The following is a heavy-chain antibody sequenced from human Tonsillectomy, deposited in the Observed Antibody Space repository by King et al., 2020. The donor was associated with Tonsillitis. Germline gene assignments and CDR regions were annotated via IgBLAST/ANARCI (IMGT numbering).Heavy chain of an antibody. Sequence: VQLVESGGGLVKPGGALRLSCAASGFTFSRESMSWVRQAPGKGLEGVSSITSSSNYIYYADSVKGRFTISRDNAKNSLYLQMNSLRAEDTAVYYCARVALGMIVVATDYYFDYWGQGTLVTVSS. J-gene: IGHJ4*02. CDR3: ARVALGMIVVATDYYFDY. CDR1: GFTFSRES. D-gene: IGHD3-22*01. CDR2: ITSSSNYI. V-gene: IGHV3-21*01.